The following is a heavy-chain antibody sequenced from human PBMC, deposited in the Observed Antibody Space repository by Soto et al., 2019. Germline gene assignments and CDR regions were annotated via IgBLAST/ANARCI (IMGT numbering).Heavy chain of an antibody. V-gene: IGHV1-24*01. Sequence: ASVKVSCKVSGYTLTELSMHWVRQAPGKGLEWMGRFDPEDGETIYAQKFQGRVTMTEDTSTDTAYKELSSLRSEDTTEYYKTTVFSFHPENTSVSHSADGSGSWGQGTLVTVSS. CDR3: TTVFSFHPENTSVSHSADGSGS. D-gene: IGHD2-21*01. CDR2: FDPEDGET. J-gene: IGHJ5*02. CDR1: GYTLTELS.